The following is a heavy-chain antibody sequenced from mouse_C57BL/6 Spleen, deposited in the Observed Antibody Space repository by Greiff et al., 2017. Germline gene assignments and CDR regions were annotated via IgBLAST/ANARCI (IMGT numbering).Heavy chain of an antibody. D-gene: IGHD2-5*01. CDR2: IYPRSGNT. CDR3: ARRDYSNYENARDY. V-gene: IGHV1-81*01. J-gene: IGHJ4*01. CDR1: GYTFTSYG. Sequence: QVQLKQSGAELARPGASVKLSCKASGYTFTSYGISWVKQRTGQGLEWIGEIYPRSGNTSYNEKFKGKATLTADKSSSTAYMELRSLTSEDSAVEFCARRDYSNYENARDYWGQGTSVTVSS.